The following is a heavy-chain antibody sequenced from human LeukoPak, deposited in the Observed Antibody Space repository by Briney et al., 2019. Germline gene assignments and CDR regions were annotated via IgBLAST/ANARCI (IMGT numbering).Heavy chain of an antibody. J-gene: IGHJ4*02. D-gene: IGHD4-17*01. CDR2: IYHSGSP. CDR1: GYSISSGYY. CDR3: ARERTTVIAYYFDY. V-gene: IGHV4-38-2*02. Sequence: PSETLSLTCTVSGYSISSGYYWGWIRQPPGKGLEWIGSIYHSGSPYYNPSLKSRVTISVDTSKNQFSLKLSSVTAADTAVYYCARERTTVIAYYFDYWGQGTLVTVSS.